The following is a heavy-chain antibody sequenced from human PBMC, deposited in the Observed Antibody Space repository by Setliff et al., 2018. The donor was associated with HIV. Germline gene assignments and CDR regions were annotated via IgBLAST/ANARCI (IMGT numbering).Heavy chain of an antibody. V-gene: IGHV3-48*04. CDR3: ARPNYYDSSGSFDY. CDR2: ISSSGTTI. D-gene: IGHD3-22*01. Sequence: PGGFLRLSCEASGFTFSTYSMNWVRQAPGKGLEWVSYISSSGTTIYYADSVKGRFTISRDNAKNSLYLQMNSLRAEDTAVYYCARPNYYDSSGSFDYWGQGTLVTVSS. J-gene: IGHJ4*02. CDR1: GFTFSTYS.